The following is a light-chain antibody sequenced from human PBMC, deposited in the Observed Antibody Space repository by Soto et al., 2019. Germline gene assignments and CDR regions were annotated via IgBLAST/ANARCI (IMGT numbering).Light chain of an antibody. CDR3: RQHNSYPIT. CDR2: AAS. CDR1: QGVSND. Sequence: DIQMTQSPSSLSASVGDRVTITCRASQGVSNDVDWYQQKPGKAPKSLIYAASSLRSGIPSRFSGSGSGTEFTLTISSLPPEDFATYYCRQHNSYPITFGRGTKVEIK. J-gene: IGKJ4*01. V-gene: IGKV1-17*01.